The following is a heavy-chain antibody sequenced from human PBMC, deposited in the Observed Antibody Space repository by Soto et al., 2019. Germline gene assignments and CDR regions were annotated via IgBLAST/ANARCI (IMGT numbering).Heavy chain of an antibody. CDR1: GYSFTNYW. Sequence: PGESLKISCKGSGYSFTNYWIGWVRQMPGKGLEWMGIIYPGDSDTRYSPSFQGQVTISADKSISTAYLQWSSLKASDTAMYYCARQRNDKGYDYVWGSYRPQHDAFDIWGQGTMVTVSS. CDR3: ARQRNDKGYDYVWGSYRPQHDAFDI. CDR2: IYPGDSDT. D-gene: IGHD3-16*02. V-gene: IGHV5-51*01. J-gene: IGHJ3*02.